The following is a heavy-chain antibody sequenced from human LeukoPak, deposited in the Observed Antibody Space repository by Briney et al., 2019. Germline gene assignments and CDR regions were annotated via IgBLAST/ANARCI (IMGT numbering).Heavy chain of an antibody. V-gene: IGHV1-69*01. CDR1: GGTFSSYA. J-gene: IGHJ4*02. D-gene: IGHD6-19*01. CDR2: IIPIFGTA. Sequence: GSSVKVSCKASGGTFSSYAISWVRQAPGQGLEWMGGIIPIFGTANYAQKFQGRVTITADESTSTAYMELSSLRSEDTAAYYCARKKYSSGWYLSPLDYWGQGTLVTVSS. CDR3: ARKKYSSGWYLSPLDY.